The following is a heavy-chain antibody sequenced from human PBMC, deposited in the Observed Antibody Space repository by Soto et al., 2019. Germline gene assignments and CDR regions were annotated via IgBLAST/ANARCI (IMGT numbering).Heavy chain of an antibody. CDR3: TTDSKQQLAFHFDY. D-gene: IGHD6-13*01. V-gene: IGHV3-15*01. CDR2: IKSKTDGGTT. Sequence: EVQLVESGGGLVKPGGSLRLSCAASGFTFSNAWMSWVRQAPGMGLEWVGRIKSKTDGGTTDYAAPVKGRFTISRDVSKNTLYLQMNSLKTEDTAVYYCTTDSKQQLAFHFDYWGQGTLVTVSS. CDR1: GFTFSNAW. J-gene: IGHJ4*02.